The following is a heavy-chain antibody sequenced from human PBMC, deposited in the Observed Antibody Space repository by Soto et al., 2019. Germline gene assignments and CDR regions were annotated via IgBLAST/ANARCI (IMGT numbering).Heavy chain of an antibody. Sequence: GGSLRLSCAASGFTFDDYTMDWVRQAPGKGLEWVSLISWDGGSTYYADSVKGRFTISRDNSKNSLYLQMNSLRTEDTALYYCARGGYCSSTSCYTQEMYFDYWGQGTLVTVSS. CDR2: ISWDGGST. J-gene: IGHJ4*02. CDR3: ARGGYCSSTSCYTQEMYFDY. CDR1: GFTFDDYT. D-gene: IGHD2-2*02. V-gene: IGHV3-43*01.